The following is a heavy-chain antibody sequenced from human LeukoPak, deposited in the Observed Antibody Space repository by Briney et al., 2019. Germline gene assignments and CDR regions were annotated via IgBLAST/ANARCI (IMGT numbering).Heavy chain of an antibody. Sequence: PGGSLRLSCAASGFTFSSYAMHWVRQAPGKGLEWVAVISYDGSNKYYADSVKGRFTISRDNSKNTLYLQMNSLRAEDTAVHYCARDRRTYYDFWSGYYIRGYYYYGMDVWGQGTTVTVSS. J-gene: IGHJ6*02. CDR1: GFTFSSYA. CDR3: ARDRRTYYDFWSGYYIRGYYYYGMDV. CDR2: ISYDGSNK. D-gene: IGHD3-3*01. V-gene: IGHV3-30-3*01.